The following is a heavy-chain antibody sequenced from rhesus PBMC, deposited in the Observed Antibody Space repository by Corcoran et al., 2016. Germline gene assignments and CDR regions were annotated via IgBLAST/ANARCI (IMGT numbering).Heavy chain of an antibody. CDR3: ARAVTGNYDGLDS. CDR1: GGSISDRYR. Sequence: QVQLQESGPGVVKPSETLSLTCAVAGGSISDRYRWSWYSQPPGKGLEWIGELNGNSGSTIYNPSLKSRVTISKDASKNQFSLNLSAVTAADTAVYYCARAVTGNYDGLDSWGQGVVVTVSS. CDR2: LNGNSGST. D-gene: IGHD3-34*01. J-gene: IGHJ6*01. V-gene: IGHV4S10*01.